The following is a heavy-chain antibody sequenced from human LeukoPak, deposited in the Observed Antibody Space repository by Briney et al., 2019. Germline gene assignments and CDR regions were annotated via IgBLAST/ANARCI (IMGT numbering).Heavy chain of an antibody. Sequence: GGSLRLSCAASGFTFSSYGMHWIRQAPGKGLEWVAFIRYDGSIKYYADSVKGRFTISRDNSKSTLYLQMSSLRADDTAVYYCAKGTGFFLPGEWGQGTLVTVSS. D-gene: IGHD2/OR15-2a*01. CDR2: IRYDGSIK. CDR3: AKGTGFFLPGE. J-gene: IGHJ4*02. CDR1: GFTFSSYG. V-gene: IGHV3-30*02.